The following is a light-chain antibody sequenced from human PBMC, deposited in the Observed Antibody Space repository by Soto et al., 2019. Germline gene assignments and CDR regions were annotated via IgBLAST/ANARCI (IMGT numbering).Light chain of an antibody. J-gene: IGLJ1*01. CDR2: GNS. CDR3: QSYDSSLSVYV. V-gene: IGLV1-40*01. CDR1: SSNIGAGYD. Sequence: QPVLTQPPSVSGAPGQRVTISCTGSSSNIGAGYDVHWYQQLPGTAPKLLIYGNSNRPSGVPDRFSGSKSGTSASLAITGLRAEDEADYYCQSYDSSLSVYVFGTGTKLTVL.